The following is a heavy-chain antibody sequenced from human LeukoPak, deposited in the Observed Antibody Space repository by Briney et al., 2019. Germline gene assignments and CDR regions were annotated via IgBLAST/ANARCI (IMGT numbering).Heavy chain of an antibody. J-gene: IGHJ6*02. CDR1: GGSISSYY. CDR2: IYYSGST. D-gene: IGHD3-22*01. CDR3: ARSLDYYDSSGYYVYYYYGMDV. Sequence: SETLSLTCTASGGSISSYYWSWIRQPPGKGLKWIGYIYYSGSTNYNPSLKSRVTISVDTSKNQFSLKLSSVTAADTAVYYCARSLDYYDSSGYYVYYYYGMDVWGQGTTVTVSS. V-gene: IGHV4-59*01.